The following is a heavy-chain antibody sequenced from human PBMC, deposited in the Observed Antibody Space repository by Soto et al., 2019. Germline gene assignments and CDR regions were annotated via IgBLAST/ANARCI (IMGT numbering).Heavy chain of an antibody. J-gene: IGHJ6*02. CDR3: AKIDDMGGYSYGYAHGLDV. Sequence: GGYLRLSCAASGFTVSSYSMNCVRQAPWKGLEWVSSIDSSSAYIYYADSVKCRFTISRDNAKNSLYLQMNSLRAEDAPLYYWAKIDDMGGYSYGYAHGLDVWGQGTPVTVSS. V-gene: IGHV3-21*01. D-gene: IGHD5-18*01. CDR2: IDSSSAYI. CDR1: GFTVSSYS.